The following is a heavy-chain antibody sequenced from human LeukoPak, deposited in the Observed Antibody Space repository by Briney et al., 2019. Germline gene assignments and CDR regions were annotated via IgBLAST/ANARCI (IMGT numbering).Heavy chain of an antibody. CDR3: ARGSNLLRTLDY. CDR2: IFYSGSA. Sequence: PSETLSLTCTVSGGSISSSSYYWGWIRQPPGKGLEWIGSIFYSGSAFYNPSLKSRVTISVDTSENQFSLKLSSVTAADTAVYYCARGSNLLRTLDYWGQGTLVTVSS. CDR1: GGSISSSSYY. D-gene: IGHD3-10*01. J-gene: IGHJ4*02. V-gene: IGHV4-39*01.